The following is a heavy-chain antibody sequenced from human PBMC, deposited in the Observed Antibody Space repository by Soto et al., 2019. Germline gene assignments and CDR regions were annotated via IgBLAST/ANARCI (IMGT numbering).Heavy chain of an antibody. CDR1: VFTLSGRS. D-gene: IGHD3-10*01. CDR2: IDNAGTDS. Sequence: EVQLVESGGGLVQPGGSLRLSCAGSVFTLSGRSLHWVRQAPGKGLVWVSGIDNAGTDSTYADSVRGRFTSSRDNAKNMLYLQMNSLRVEDTAVYYCARGWFGLDVWGKGTTVTVSS. CDR3: ARGWFGLDV. J-gene: IGHJ6*04. V-gene: IGHV3-74*01.